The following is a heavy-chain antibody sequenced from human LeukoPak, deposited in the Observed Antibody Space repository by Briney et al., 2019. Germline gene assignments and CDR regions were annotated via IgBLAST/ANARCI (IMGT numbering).Heavy chain of an antibody. J-gene: IGHJ6*04. CDR3: ARHSGWLPLVDV. CDR2: IYTSGST. D-gene: IGHD5-12*01. CDR1: GGSISSYY. Sequence: PSETLSLTCTVSGGSISSYYWSWIRRPPGKGLEWIGYIYTSGSTNYNPSLKSRVTISVDTSKNQFSLKLSSVTAADTAVYYCARHSGWLPLVDVWGKGTTVTVSS. V-gene: IGHV4-4*09.